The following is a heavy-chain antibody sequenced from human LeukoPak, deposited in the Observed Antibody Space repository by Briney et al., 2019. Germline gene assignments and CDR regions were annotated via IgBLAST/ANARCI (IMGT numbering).Heavy chain of an antibody. V-gene: IGHV1-18*01. D-gene: IGHD3-9*01. CDR2: ISAYNGNT. CDR1: GYTFTSYG. Sequence: GASVKVSCKASGYTFTSYGISWVRQAPGQGLEWMGWISAYNGNTNYAQKLQGRVTMTTDTSTSTAYMELRSLRSDDTAVYYCARTYDILTGHSETGGGLFDYWGQGTLVTVSS. CDR3: ARTYDILTGHSETGGGLFDY. J-gene: IGHJ4*02.